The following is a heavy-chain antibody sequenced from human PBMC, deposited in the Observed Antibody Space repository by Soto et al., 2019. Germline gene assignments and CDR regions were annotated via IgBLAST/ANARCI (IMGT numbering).Heavy chain of an antibody. CDR3: ARYCSGGSCNRPGYYGMHV. J-gene: IGHJ6*02. Sequence: QVQLVQSGAEVKKPGASVKVSCKASGYTFTSYGISWVRQAPGQGLECMGWISAYNGNTNYAQKPHGRVTMTPDTATSIACVDLSSLRSDDAAVYYCARYCSGGSCNRPGYYGMHVCRQGTTVTVCS. CDR2: ISAYNGNT. CDR1: GYTFTSYG. V-gene: IGHV1-18*01. D-gene: IGHD2-15*01.